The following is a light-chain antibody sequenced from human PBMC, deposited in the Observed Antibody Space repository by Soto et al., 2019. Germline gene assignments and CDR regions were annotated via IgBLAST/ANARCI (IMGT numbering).Light chain of an antibody. CDR3: SSYTSSSLVV. CDR1: SSDVGGYNY. V-gene: IGLV2-14*01. J-gene: IGLJ2*01. CDR2: EVR. Sequence: QSALTQSASVSGSRGQSITISCTGTSSDVGGYNYVSWYQQHPGKAPKLIIYEVRNRPSGVSNRFSGSKSGNTASLTISELQAEDEADYYCSSYTSSSLVVFGGGTKLTVL.